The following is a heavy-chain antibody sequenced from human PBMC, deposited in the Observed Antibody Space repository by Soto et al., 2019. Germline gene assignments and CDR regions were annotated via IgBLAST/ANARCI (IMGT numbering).Heavy chain of an antibody. CDR2: IYYSGST. Sequence: SETLSLTCTVSGGSISSGGYYWSRIRQHPGKGLEWVGYIYYSGSTYYNPSLKSRVTISVDTSKNQFSLKLSSVTAADTAVYYCARGGIDDIVATIQGINFDYWGQGTLVTVSS. CDR3: ARGGIDDIVATIQGINFDY. CDR1: GGSISSGGYY. J-gene: IGHJ4*02. D-gene: IGHD5-12*01. V-gene: IGHV4-31*03.